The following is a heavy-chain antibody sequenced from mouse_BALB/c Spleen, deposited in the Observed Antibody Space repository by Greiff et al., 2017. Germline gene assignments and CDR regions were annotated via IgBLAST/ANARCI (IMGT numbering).Heavy chain of an antibody. V-gene: IGHV2-2*02. CDR3: ASYYYGYAMDY. CDR1: GFSLTSYG. J-gene: IGHJ4*01. Sequence: VKLMESGPGLVQPSQSLSITCTVSGFSLTSYGVHWVRQSPGKGLEWLGVIWSGGSTDYNAAFISRLSISKDNSKSQVFFKMNSLKANDTAIYYCASYYYGYAMDYWGQGTSVTVSS. D-gene: IGHD1-1*01. CDR2: IWSGGST.